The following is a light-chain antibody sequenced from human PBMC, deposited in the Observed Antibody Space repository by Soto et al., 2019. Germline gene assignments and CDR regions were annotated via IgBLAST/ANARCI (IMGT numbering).Light chain of an antibody. CDR3: LLSHSYVRV. V-gene: IGLV7-46*01. Sequence: QAVVTQEPSLTVSPGGTVTLTCGSSTGAVTSGHYPYWFQQKPGHAPTTLIYDTSNKASWTPARFSGSLLGGKAALTLSGAQPEDEADYYCLLSHSYVRVFGGGTKLTVL. J-gene: IGLJ2*01. CDR2: DTS. CDR1: TGAVTSGHY.